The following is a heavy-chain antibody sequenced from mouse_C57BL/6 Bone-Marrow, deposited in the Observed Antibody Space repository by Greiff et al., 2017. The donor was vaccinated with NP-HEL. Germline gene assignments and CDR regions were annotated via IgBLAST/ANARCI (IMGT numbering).Heavy chain of an antibody. CDR2: IDPENGDT. J-gene: IGHJ2*01. V-gene: IGHV14-4*01. Sequence: VQLKQSGAELVRPGASVKLSCTASGFTIKDDYMHWVKQRPEQGLEWIGWIDPENGDTEYASNFQGKATITADTSSNTAYLQLSSLTSEDTAVYYCTTYGSSRYYFDYWGQGTTLTVSS. CDR1: GFTIKDDY. CDR3: TTYGSSRYYFDY. D-gene: IGHD1-1*01.